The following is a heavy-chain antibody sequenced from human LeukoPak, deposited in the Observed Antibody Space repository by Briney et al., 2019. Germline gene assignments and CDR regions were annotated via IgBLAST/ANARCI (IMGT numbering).Heavy chain of an antibody. J-gene: IGHJ4*02. V-gene: IGHV1-69*06. CDR3: ARVGYSGSYAY. D-gene: IGHD1-26*01. Sequence: ASVKVSCKASGGTFSSYAISWVRQAPGQGLEWMGGITPIFGTANYAQKFQGRVTITADKSTSTAYMELSSLRSEDTAVYYCARVGYSGSYAYWGQGTLVTVSS. CDR2: ITPIFGTA. CDR1: GGTFSSYA.